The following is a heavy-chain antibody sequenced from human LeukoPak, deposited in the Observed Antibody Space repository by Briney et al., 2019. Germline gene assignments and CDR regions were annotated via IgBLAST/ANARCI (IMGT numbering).Heavy chain of an antibody. CDR2: IYSSGST. Sequence: PSETLSLTCTVSGGSISSYYWSWIRQPPGKGLEWIGYIYSSGSTNYNPSLKSRITISVDTSKNQFSLKLSSVTAADTAMYYCEGGIRDAFDIWGQGTMVTVSS. CDR1: GGSISSYY. V-gene: IGHV4-59*01. J-gene: IGHJ3*02. CDR3: EGGIRDAFDI. D-gene: IGHD2-21*01.